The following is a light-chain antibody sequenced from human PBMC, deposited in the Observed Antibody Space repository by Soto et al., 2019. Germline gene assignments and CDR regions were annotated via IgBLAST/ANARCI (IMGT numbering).Light chain of an antibody. Sequence: EIVVTQSPATLSMSPGARATLFCRGNETSYRNFAWSQQKPGQVPRLLIYGASARATGVPGRFSGSGSGTEFALTINSLQSEDFAVDYCQQRSNWPPITFGQGTRLEIK. J-gene: IGKJ5*01. CDR2: GAS. CDR1: ETSYRN. CDR3: QQRSNWPPIT. V-gene: IGKV3-15*01.